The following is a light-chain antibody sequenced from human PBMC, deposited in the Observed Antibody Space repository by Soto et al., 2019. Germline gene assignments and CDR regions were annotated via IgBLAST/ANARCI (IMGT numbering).Light chain of an antibody. V-gene: IGKV1-27*01. CDR3: QKYNTAPWT. J-gene: IGKJ1*01. CDR2: NES. CDR1: QGISNY. Sequence: DIQMTQSPSFLSASVGDRVTITCRASQGISNYLAWYQQKPGKVPKFLIYNESTLQSGVPSRLSGSGSGTDFTLTISSLQPEDVATYYCQKYNTAPWTFGQGTKVEIK.